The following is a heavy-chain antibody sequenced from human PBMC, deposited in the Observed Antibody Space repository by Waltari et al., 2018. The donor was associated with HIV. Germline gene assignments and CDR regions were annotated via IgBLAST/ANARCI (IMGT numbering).Heavy chain of an antibody. Sequence: LRLQESDPGLVRPSETLSLNCNAPGVPSSSNRHFWGWVRPAPGRGMPWISTIYYTGTAYYNPSFKNRVSISIDVSKNLVSWNLRSVTAADTGRYFCARHPTMGAHFFDSWGQGTLVTVSS. J-gene: IGHJ4*02. D-gene: IGHD1-26*01. CDR2: IYYTGTA. CDR1: GVPSSSNRHF. V-gene: IGHV4-39*02. CDR3: ARHPTMGAHFFDS.